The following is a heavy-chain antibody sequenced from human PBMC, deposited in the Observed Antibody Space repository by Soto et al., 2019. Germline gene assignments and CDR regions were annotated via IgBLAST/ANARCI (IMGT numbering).Heavy chain of an antibody. J-gene: IGHJ4*02. CDR2: IYYSGST. CDR1: GGSISRSIYY. CDR3: AYRQGCTNGVSDCDDY. V-gene: IGHV4-39*01. Sequence: SETRSRTWTVSGGSISRSIYYWVWVRQPPGKGLEWIGSIYYSGSTYYNPSLKSRVTISVDTSKNQFSLKLSSVTAADTAVYYCAYRQGCTNGVSDCDDYWGQGTLVTVSS. D-gene: IGHD2-8*01.